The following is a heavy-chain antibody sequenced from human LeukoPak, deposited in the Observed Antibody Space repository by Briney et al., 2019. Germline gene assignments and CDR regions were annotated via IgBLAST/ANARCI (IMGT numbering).Heavy chain of an antibody. CDR3: ARQLLWFGDSLGY. D-gene: IGHD3-10*01. CDR2: LSYSGTT. V-gene: IGHV4-39*01. J-gene: IGHJ4*02. CDR1: GGSISGGSISSSGHF. Sequence: SETLSLTCSVSGGSISGGSISSSGHFRAWIRQPPGKGLEWVGSLSYSGTTYYNPSLKSRVTVSVDTSKNQFSLKLSSVTAADTAVYYCARQLLWFGDSLGYWGQGTLVTVSS.